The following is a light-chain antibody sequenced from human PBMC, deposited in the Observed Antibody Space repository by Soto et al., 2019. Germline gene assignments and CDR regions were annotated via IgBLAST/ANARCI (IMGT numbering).Light chain of an antibody. Sequence: QSALTQPASVSGSPGQSITISCTGTSSDVGGYNYVSWYQQHPGKAPKLMIYDVSNRPSGVSNRFSGSKSGNTASLTISGLQAEDEADYYCSSYTSSSTYVFGTVTKLTGL. J-gene: IGLJ1*01. CDR1: SSDVGGYNY. V-gene: IGLV2-14*01. CDR2: DVS. CDR3: SSYTSSSTYV.